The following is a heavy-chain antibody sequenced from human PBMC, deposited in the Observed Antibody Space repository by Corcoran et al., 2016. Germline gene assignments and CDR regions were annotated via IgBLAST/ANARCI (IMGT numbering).Heavy chain of an antibody. CDR1: GYTFTSYG. D-gene: IGHD3-10*01. J-gene: IGHJ6*02. CDR2: ISAYNGNT. V-gene: IGHV1-18*01. CDR3: ARVLLGFGVLSSTVSYYYYGMDV. Sequence: QVQLVQSGAEVKKPGASVKVSCKASGYTFTSYGISWVRQAPGQGLEWMGWISAYNGNTNYAQKLQGRVTMTTDTSTSTAYMELRSLRSDYPAVDYCARVLLGFGVLSSTVSYYYYGMDVWGQGTTVTVSS.